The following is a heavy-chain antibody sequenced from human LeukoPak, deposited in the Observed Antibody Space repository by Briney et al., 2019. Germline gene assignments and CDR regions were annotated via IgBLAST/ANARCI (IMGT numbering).Heavy chain of an antibody. V-gene: IGHV1-69*04. CDR1: GGTFSSYA. D-gene: IGHD6-6*01. J-gene: IGHJ5*02. CDR3: ARVVAARPFDP. Sequence: SVKVSCKASGGTFSSYAISWVRQAPGQGLEWMGRIIPIFGIANYAQKFQGRVTITADKSTSTAYMELSSLRSEDTAVYYCARVVAARPFDPWGQGTLVTVSS. CDR2: IIPIFGIA.